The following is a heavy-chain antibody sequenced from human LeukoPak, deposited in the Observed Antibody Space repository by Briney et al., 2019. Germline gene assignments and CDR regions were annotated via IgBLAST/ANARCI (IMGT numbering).Heavy chain of an antibody. D-gene: IGHD3-10*01. CDR1: GFTFSNYN. Sequence: PGGSLRLSCAASGFTFSNYNMNWVRQTPGKGLEWVSSITRGSIYTFYADSVKGRFTISRDNAKNSLSLQMNSLRAEDTAVYYCARDLVWFGEPKGYYNYMDVWGKGTTVTVSS. J-gene: IGHJ6*03. CDR3: ARDLVWFGEPKGYYNYMDV. CDR2: ITRGSIYT. V-gene: IGHV3-21*01.